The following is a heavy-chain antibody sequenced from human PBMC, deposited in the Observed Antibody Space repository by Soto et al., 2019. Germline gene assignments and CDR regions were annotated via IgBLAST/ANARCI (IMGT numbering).Heavy chain of an antibody. CDR2: ISAYNVNT. D-gene: IGHD1-1*01. CDR1: GYTFTSYG. Sequence: ASVKVSCKASGYTFTSYGISWVRQAPGQGLEWMGWISAYNVNTNYAQKLQGRVTMTTDTSTSTAYMELRSLRSDDTAVYYCARDLVPSYATTGIDYWGQRTLGTVSS. J-gene: IGHJ4*02. CDR3: ARDLVPSYATTGIDY. V-gene: IGHV1-18*01.